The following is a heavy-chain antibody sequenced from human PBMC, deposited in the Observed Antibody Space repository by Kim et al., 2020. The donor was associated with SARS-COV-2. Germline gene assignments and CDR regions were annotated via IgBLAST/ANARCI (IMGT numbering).Heavy chain of an antibody. D-gene: IGHD3-9*01. CDR1: GGTFSSYA. V-gene: IGHV1-69*13. Sequence: SVKVSCKASGGTFSSYAISWVRQAPGQGLEWMGGIIPIFGTANYAQKFQGRVTITADESTSTAYMELSSLRSEDTAVYYCARDQVILTGYNYYYYGMDVWGQGTTVTVSS. CDR3: ARDQVILTGYNYYYYGMDV. J-gene: IGHJ6*02. CDR2: IIPIFGTA.